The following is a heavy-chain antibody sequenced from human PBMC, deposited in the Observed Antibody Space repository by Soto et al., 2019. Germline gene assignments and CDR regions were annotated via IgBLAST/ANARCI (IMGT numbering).Heavy chain of an antibody. Sequence: QVQLVESGGGVVQPGRSLRLSCAASGFTFSSDAMHWVRQAPGKRLEWVAVISYDGSNKYYADSVKGRFTISRDNSKNTQYLQMNSLRAEDTAVYYCARDPLWGTAMVLWYFDLWGRGTLVTVSS. CDR2: ISYDGSNK. D-gene: IGHD5-18*01. V-gene: IGHV3-30-3*01. CDR1: GFTFSSDA. CDR3: ARDPLWGTAMVLWYFDL. J-gene: IGHJ2*01.